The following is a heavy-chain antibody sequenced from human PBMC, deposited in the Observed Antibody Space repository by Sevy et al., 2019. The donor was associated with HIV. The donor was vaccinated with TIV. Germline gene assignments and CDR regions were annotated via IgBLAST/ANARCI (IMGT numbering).Heavy chain of an antibody. CDR2: ISDDSRYI. Sequence: GGSLRLSCAASGFIFRTYSMNWVSQAPGKGLESLSSISDDSRYIYYSDSVKGRFTISRANAKNLLFLQMNNLRVEDTAIYYCARDFTIFGVVSGIDYWGQGNLVTVSS. D-gene: IGHD3-3*01. V-gene: IGHV3-21*04. CDR3: ARDFTIFGVVSGIDY. CDR1: GFIFRTYS. J-gene: IGHJ4*02.